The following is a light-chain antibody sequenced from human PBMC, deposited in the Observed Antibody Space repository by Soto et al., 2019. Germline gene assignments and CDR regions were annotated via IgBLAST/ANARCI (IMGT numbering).Light chain of an antibody. CDR1: QSIRNN. CDR2: GAS. V-gene: IGKV3-15*01. J-gene: IGKJ5*01. Sequence: EIVMTQSPATLSVSPGERATLSCRASQSIRNNLIWYQQKSGQAPRLLIYGASTRATGIPARFSGSGSGTEFTLTISSLQSEDFEIYYCQQYNNWPITFGQGTQLETK. CDR3: QQYNNWPIT.